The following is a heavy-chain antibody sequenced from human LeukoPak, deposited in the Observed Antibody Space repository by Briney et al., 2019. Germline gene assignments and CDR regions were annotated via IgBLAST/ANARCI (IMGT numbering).Heavy chain of an antibody. V-gene: IGHV4-59*11. J-gene: IGHJ4*02. CDR1: GDSINSHF. CDR2: ISYREST. D-gene: IGHD6-19*01. Sequence: SESLSLTYTVSGDSINSHFWSWIRQPRGKGLEWIGYISYRESTNYNPSLKSRVTISLDTSKNQFSLKLTSVTAADTAVYYCAGDSSGWLYVDYWGQGTQVTVSS. CDR3: AGDSSGWLYVDY.